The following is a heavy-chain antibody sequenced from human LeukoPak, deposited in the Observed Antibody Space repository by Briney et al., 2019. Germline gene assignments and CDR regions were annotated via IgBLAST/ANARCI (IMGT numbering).Heavy chain of an antibody. CDR3: ARHDPSKNGAYDI. J-gene: IGHJ3*02. V-gene: IGHV4-59*08. CDR1: GGSINNYY. CDR2: IYYSGTT. Sequence: SETLSLTCTVSGGSINNYYWSWIRQPPGKGPEWIGYIYYSGTTSYNPSLTSRVTISIDTSKNQFSLNLTSVTAADTAVYYCARHDPSKNGAYDIWGQGAMVTVSS. D-gene: IGHD4-11*01.